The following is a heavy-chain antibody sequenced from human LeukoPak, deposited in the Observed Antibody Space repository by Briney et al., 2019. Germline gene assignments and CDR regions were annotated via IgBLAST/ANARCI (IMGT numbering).Heavy chain of an antibody. CDR3: ARDQLGNWGDNAFDI. V-gene: IGHV1-18*01. Sequence: ASVKVSCKASGGTFSTYGISWVRQAPGQGLEWMGWISAYNGNTNYAQKLQGRVTMTTDTSTSTAYMELRSLRSDDTAVYYCARDQLGNWGDNAFDIWGQGTMVTVSS. CDR1: GGTFSTYG. D-gene: IGHD7-27*01. J-gene: IGHJ3*02. CDR2: ISAYNGNT.